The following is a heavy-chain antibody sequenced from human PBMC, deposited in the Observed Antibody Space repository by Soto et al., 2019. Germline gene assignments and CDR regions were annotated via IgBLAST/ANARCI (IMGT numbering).Heavy chain of an antibody. CDR2: INPSGGST. CDR3: ARGDRIAAAGEDYYYGMDV. J-gene: IGHJ6*02. CDR1: GYTFTSYY. Sequence: QVQLVQSGAEVKKPGASVKVSCKASGYTFTSYYMHWVRQAPGQGLEWMGIINPSGGSTSYAQKFQGRVTMTRDPSTSTVYMELSRLRSEDTAVYYCARGDRIAAAGEDYYYGMDVWGQGTTVTVSS. V-gene: IGHV1-46*01. D-gene: IGHD6-13*01.